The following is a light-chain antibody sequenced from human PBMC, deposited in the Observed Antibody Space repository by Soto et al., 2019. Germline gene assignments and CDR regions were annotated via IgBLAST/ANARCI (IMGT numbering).Light chain of an antibody. CDR2: GAS. CDR3: QQYNNWPPPMYT. V-gene: IGKV3-15*01. J-gene: IGKJ2*01. CDR1: QSVSSN. Sequence: EMVMTQSPATLSVSPGERATHSCRASQSVSSNLAWYQQKPGQPPRLLIYGASTRATGIPARFSGSGSGTEFTLTISSLQSEDFAVYYCQQYNNWPPPMYTFGQGTKLEIK.